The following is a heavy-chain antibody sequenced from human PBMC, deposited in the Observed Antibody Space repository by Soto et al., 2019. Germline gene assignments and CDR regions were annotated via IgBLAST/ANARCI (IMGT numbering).Heavy chain of an antibody. CDR2: IWYDGSNK. V-gene: IGHV3-33*01. Sequence: QVQLVESGGGVVQPGRSLRLSCAASGFTFSSYGMHWVRQAPGKGLEWVAVIWYDGSNKYYADSVKGRFTISRDNSKNTLYLQMNSLRAEDTAVYYCARDGYDSSGYDHFDYWGQGTLVTVSS. CDR3: ARDGYDSSGYDHFDY. CDR1: GFTFSSYG. J-gene: IGHJ4*02. D-gene: IGHD3-22*01.